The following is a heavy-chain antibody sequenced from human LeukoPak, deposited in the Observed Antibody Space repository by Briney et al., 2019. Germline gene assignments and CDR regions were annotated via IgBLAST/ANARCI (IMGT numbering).Heavy chain of an antibody. J-gene: IGHJ4*02. CDR2: ISGSGGST. D-gene: IGHD6-19*01. CDR3: AKDRSPYSSGFHFDY. V-gene: IGHV3-23*01. Sequence: PGGSPRLSCAASGFTFSSYAMSWVRQAPGKGLEWVSAISGSGGSTYYADSVKGRFTISRDNSKDTLYLQMNSLRAEDTAVYYCAKDRSPYSSGFHFDYWGQGTLVTVSS. CDR1: GFTFSSYA.